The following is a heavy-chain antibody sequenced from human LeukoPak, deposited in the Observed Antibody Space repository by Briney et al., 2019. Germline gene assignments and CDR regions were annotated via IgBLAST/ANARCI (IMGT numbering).Heavy chain of an antibody. CDR3: ARAATVTTAGGYFDY. CDR2: IYPGDSDT. CDR1: GYSFTTYW. J-gene: IGHJ4*02. Sequence: GESLKISCKGSGYSFTTYWIGWVRQMPGKGLEWMGIIYPGDSDTRYSPSFQGQVTISADKSIGTAYLQWSSLKASDTAMYYCARAATVTTAGGYFDYWGQGTLVTVSS. V-gene: IGHV5-51*01. D-gene: IGHD4-17*01.